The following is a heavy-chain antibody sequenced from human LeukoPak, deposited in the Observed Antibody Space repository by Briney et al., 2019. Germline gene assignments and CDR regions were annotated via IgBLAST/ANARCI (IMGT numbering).Heavy chain of an antibody. CDR2: IKLDGSQK. CDR3: APPQIATGGN. D-gene: IGHD6-13*01. J-gene: IGHJ4*02. V-gene: IGHV3-7*01. CDR1: GFTFTNYW. Sequence: GGSLRLSCAASGFTFTNYWMSWVRQAPGKGLEWVANIKLDGSQKDYVDSVKGRFTISRDNAKKSLYLQMNSLRAEDTALYYCAPPQIATGGNWGQGTLVTVSS.